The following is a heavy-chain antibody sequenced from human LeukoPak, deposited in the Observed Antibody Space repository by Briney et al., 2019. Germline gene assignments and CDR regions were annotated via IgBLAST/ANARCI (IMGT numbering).Heavy chain of an antibody. CDR2: ISSSSSYI. Sequence: GGSLRLSCAASGFTFSSYSMNWVRQAPGKGLEWVSSISSSSSYIYYADSVKGRFTISRDNAKNSLYLQMNSLRAEDTAVYYCARPGSYCSSTSCSPGYWGQGTLVTVSS. D-gene: IGHD2-2*01. J-gene: IGHJ4*02. V-gene: IGHV3-21*01. CDR1: GFTFSSYS. CDR3: ARPGSYCSSTSCSPGY.